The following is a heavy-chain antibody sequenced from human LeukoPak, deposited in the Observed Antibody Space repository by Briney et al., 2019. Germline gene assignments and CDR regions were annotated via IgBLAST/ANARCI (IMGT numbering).Heavy chain of an antibody. Sequence: ASVKVSCKASGYTFTGYYMHWVRQATGQGLEWMGWMNPNSGNTGYAQKFQGRVTITRNTSISIAYMELSSLRSEDTAVYYCARVVGYYDFWSGTNRGNYLDYWGQGTLVTVSS. J-gene: IGHJ4*02. D-gene: IGHD3-3*01. CDR2: MNPNSGNT. CDR3: ARVVGYYDFWSGTNRGNYLDY. V-gene: IGHV1-8*03. CDR1: GYTFTGYY.